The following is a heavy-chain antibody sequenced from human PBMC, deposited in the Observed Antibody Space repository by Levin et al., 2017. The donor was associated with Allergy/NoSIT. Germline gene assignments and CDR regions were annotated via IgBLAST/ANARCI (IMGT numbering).Heavy chain of an antibody. CDR1: GFTFSTYA. CDR3: AKAGSSWYIEIDH. CDR2: ISAGGGNT. J-gene: IGHJ4*02. Sequence: GGSLRLSCAASGFTFSTYAMSWVHQAPGKGLEWVSVISAGGGNTNYAASVKGRFTISRDNSKDTLYLQMNSLTAEDTAVYYCAKAGSSWYIEIDHWGQGTLVTVSS. V-gene: IGHV3-23*01. D-gene: IGHD6-13*01.